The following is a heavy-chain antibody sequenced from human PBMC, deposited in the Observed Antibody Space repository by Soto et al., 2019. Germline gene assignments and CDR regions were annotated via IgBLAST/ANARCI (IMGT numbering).Heavy chain of an antibody. CDR1: GASISSYY. D-gene: IGHD3-3*01. CDR3: ALVGPYYDFWSSYRYFDY. Sequence: SETLSLTCTVSGASISSYYWSWIRQPPGKGLEWIGYVYYSGITNYNPSLKSRVTISVDTSKNQFSLKLSSVTAADTAVYYCALVGPYYDFWSSYRYFDYWGQGTLVTVSS. V-gene: IGHV4-59*08. J-gene: IGHJ4*02. CDR2: VYYSGIT.